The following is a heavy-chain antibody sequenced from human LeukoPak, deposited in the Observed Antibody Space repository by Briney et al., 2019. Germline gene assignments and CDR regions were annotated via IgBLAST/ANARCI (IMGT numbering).Heavy chain of an antibody. Sequence: PSETLSLTCTVSGGSINSYFWSWIRQPPGKGLEWIGYIHYSGSTNYNPSLKSRVTISVDTSKNQFSLKLSSVTAADTAVYYCARHSIVVVTAGYFDLWGRGTLVTVSS. CDR3: ARHSIVVVTAGYFDL. V-gene: IGHV4-59*08. CDR2: IHYSGST. J-gene: IGHJ2*01. CDR1: GGSINSYF. D-gene: IGHD2-21*02.